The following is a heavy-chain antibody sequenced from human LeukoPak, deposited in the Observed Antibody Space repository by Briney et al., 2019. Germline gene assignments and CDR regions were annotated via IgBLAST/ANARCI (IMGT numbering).Heavy chain of an antibody. CDR3: ARGLSLRYYGSGSYFY. CDR2: INHSGST. Sequence: NSSETLSLTCAVYGGSFSGYYWSWIRQPPGKGLEWIGEINHSGSTNYNPSFKSRVTISVDTSKNQFSLKLSSVTAADTAVYYCARGLSLRYYGSGSYFYWGQGTLVTVSS. CDR1: GGSFSGYY. J-gene: IGHJ4*02. D-gene: IGHD3-10*01. V-gene: IGHV4-34*01.